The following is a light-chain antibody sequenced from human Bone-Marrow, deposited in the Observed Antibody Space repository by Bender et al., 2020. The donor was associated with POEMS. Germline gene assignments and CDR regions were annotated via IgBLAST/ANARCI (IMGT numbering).Light chain of an antibody. CDR3: CSYTNDYIWV. CDR1: NSDVGSYNF. V-gene: IGLV2-23*01. J-gene: IGLJ3*02. CDR2: EGS. Sequence: QSALTQPASVSGSPGQSITISCTGTNSDVGSYNFVSWYQHHPGRVPKVVIYEGSRRPSGVSGRFSGSTSDNTASLTISGLQAEDEGDYYCCSYTNDYIWVFGGGTRLTVL.